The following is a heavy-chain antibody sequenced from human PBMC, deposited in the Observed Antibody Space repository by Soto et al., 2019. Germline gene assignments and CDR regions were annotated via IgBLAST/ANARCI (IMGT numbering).Heavy chain of an antibody. D-gene: IGHD3-9*01. V-gene: IGHV3-23*01. CDR1: GFTFSSYA. CDR2: ISGSGGST. Sequence: EVQLLESGGGLVQPGGSLRLSCAAPGFTFSSYAMSWVRQAPGKGLEGVSAISGSGGSTYYADSVKGRFTSSRDNSKNTLYLQMNSLRAEDTAVYYCHVLRYFDWLLYPLDYWGQGTLVTVSS. CDR3: HVLRYFDWLLYPLDY. J-gene: IGHJ4*02.